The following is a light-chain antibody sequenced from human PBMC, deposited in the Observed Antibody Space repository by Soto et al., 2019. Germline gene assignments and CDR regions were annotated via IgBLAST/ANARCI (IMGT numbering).Light chain of an antibody. CDR1: QTISNTF. CDR3: QQYGVSPT. CDR2: GAS. V-gene: IGKV3-20*01. Sequence: EIVLTQSPGTLSLSQGERATLSCRASQTISNTFLAWYQQRPGQAPRLLIYGASGRAAGIPDRFSGSGSGTDFTLSISXLEPEDFAVYYCQQYGVSPTFGGGTKVDIK. J-gene: IGKJ4*01.